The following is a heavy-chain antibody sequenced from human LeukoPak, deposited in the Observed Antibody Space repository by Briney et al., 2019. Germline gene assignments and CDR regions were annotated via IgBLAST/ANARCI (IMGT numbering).Heavy chain of an antibody. CDR3: ARRVFRKRIAAAGTSYYFDY. CDR2: INHSGST. CDR1: GGSFSGYY. D-gene: IGHD6-13*01. V-gene: IGHV4-34*01. Sequence: SETLSLTCAVYGGSFSGYYWSWIRQPPGKGLEWIGEINHSGSTNYNPSLKSRVTISVDTSKNQFSLKLSSVTAADTAVYYCARRVFRKRIAAAGTSYYFDYWGQGTLVTVSS. J-gene: IGHJ4*02.